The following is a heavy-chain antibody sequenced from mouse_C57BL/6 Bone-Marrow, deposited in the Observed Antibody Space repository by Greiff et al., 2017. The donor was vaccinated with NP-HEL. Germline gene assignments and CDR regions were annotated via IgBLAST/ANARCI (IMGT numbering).Heavy chain of an antibody. CDR1: GYTFTSYW. CDR2: IYPGSGST. J-gene: IGHJ1*03. Sequence: QVQLKQPGAELVKPGASVKMSCKASGYTFTSYWITWVKQRPGQGLEWIGDIYPGSGSTNYNEKFKSKATLTVDTSSSTAYMQLSSLTSEDSAVYYCAGGTTAVATRGDYEGWGTGTTVTVAT. CDR3: AGGTTAVATRGDYEG. V-gene: IGHV1-55*01. D-gene: IGHD1-1*01.